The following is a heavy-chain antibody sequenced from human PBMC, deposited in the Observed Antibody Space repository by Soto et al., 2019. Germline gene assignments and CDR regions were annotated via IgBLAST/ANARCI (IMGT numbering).Heavy chain of an antibody. J-gene: IGHJ6*02. CDR3: AGAAYAANYYYGMDV. V-gene: IGHV4-34*01. D-gene: IGHD2-2*01. Sequence: YWSWIRQPPGKGLEWIGEINHSGSTNYNPSLKSRVTISVDTSKNQFSLKLSSVTAADTAVYYCAGAAYAANYYYGMDVWGQGTTVTASS. CDR2: INHSGST. CDR1: Y.